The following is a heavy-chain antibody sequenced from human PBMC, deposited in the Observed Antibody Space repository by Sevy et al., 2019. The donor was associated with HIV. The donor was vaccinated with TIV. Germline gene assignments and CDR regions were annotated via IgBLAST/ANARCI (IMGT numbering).Heavy chain of an antibody. CDR1: GGSISSYY. CDR3: ARLHRGGYGDYSSGDYYYYYMDV. Sequence: SESLSLTCTVSGGSISSYYWSWIRQPPGKGLEWIGYIYYSGSTNYNPSLKSRVTITVDTSKNQFSLKLSSVTAADTAVYYCARLHRGGYGDYSSGDYYYYYMDVWGKGTTVTVSS. D-gene: IGHD4-17*01. J-gene: IGHJ6*03. CDR2: IYYSGST. V-gene: IGHV4-59*01.